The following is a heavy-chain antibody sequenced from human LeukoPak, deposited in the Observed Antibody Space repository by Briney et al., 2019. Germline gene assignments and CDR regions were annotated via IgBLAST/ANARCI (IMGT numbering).Heavy chain of an antibody. CDR3: ARDPALYCTGGSCRQYYFDY. J-gene: IGHJ4*02. V-gene: IGHV3-30*04. D-gene: IGHD2-15*01. Sequence: PGRSLRLSCAVSGCTFSNYYMHGVRQAPGKGLEWVALISYDGRNKYYADSVKGRFTVSRDNAKSTLYLQMNSLRGEDTAVYYCARDPALYCTGGSCRQYYFDYWGQGALVTVSS. CDR1: GCTFSNYY. CDR2: ISYDGRNK.